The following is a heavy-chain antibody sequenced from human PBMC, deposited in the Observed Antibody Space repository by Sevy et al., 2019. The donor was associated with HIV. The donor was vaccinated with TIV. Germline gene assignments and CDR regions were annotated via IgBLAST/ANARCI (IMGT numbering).Heavy chain of an antibody. Sequence: GGSLRLSCTASGFTFSNAWMTWVRQAPGKGLEWVGRIESKTDGGTTDYPAPVKGRFTNSRDDSKNTLYLQMNSLKTEDTAVYFCTTEYPSGPLDYWGQRTLVTVSS. V-gene: IGHV3-15*04. CDR2: IESKTDGGTT. CDR1: GFTFSNAW. J-gene: IGHJ4*02. CDR3: TTEYPSGPLDY.